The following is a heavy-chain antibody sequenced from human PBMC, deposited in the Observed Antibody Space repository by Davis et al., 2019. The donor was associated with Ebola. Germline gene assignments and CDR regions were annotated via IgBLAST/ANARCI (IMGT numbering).Heavy chain of an antibody. CDR2: ISGSGGST. D-gene: IGHD6-19*01. CDR3: AKAPDYSSGWYYFDY. V-gene: IGHV3-23*01. CDR1: GFTFSSYA. J-gene: IGHJ4*02. Sequence: PGGSLRLSCAASGFTFSSYAMSWVRQAPGKGLEWVSAISGSGGSTYYADSVKGRFTISRDNSKNTLYLQMNSLRAEDTAVYYCAKAPDYSSGWYYFDYWGQGTLVTVSS.